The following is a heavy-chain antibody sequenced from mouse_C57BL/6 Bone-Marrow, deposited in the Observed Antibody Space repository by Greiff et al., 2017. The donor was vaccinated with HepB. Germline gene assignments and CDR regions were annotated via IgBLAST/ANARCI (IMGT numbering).Heavy chain of an antibody. CDR1: GFTFSNYW. D-gene: IGHD1-1*01. CDR2: IRLKSDNYAT. Sequence: EVHLVESGGGLVQPGGSMKLSCVASGFTFSNYWMNWVRQSPEKGLEWVAQIRLKSDNYATHYAESVKGRFTISRDDSKSSVYLQMNNLRAEDTGIYYCTVLITTVVAPHFDYWGQGTTLTVSS. J-gene: IGHJ2*01. CDR3: TVLITTVVAPHFDY. V-gene: IGHV6-3*01.